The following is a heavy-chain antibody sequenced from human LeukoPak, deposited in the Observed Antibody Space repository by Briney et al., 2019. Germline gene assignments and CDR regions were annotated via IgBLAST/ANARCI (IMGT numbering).Heavy chain of an antibody. CDR3: ARDSLATRTPFDY. CDR1: GGSISTGSYY. CDR2: IYNSGST. J-gene: IGHJ4*02. Sequence: PSETLSLTCTVSGGSISTGSYYWSWLRQPAGKGLEWIGRIYNSGSTNYNPSLKRLVTISVNTPKNQFSLKLSSVTAADTAVYYCARDSLATRTPFDYWGQGTLVTVSS. D-gene: IGHD5-24*01. V-gene: IGHV4-61*02.